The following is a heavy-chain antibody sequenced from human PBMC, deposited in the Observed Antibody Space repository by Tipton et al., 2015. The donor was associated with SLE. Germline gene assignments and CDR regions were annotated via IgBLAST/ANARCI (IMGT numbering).Heavy chain of an antibody. V-gene: IGHV4-61*08. J-gene: IGHJ2*01. Sequence: TLSLTCTVSGGSISSSGHYWGWIRQPPGKGLEWIGYISYTGNTNFNPSLKSRVTMSVATSKNQFSLRLTSVTAADTAMYYCARDSAVNFWYFDLWGRGTLVTVSS. CDR3: ARDSAVNFWYFDL. CDR2: ISYTGNT. CDR1: GGSISSSGHY.